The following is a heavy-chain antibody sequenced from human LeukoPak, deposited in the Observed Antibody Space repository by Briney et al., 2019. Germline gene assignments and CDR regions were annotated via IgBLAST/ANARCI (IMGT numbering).Heavy chain of an antibody. CDR3: ARAVGCSGGSCYLQYNWFDP. Sequence: SVKVSCKASGGTFSSYAISWVRQAPGQGLEWMGGIIPIFGTANYAQKFQGRVTITADESTSTAYMELSSLRSEDTAVYYCARAVGCSGGSCYLQYNWFDPWGQGTLVTVSS. J-gene: IGHJ5*02. D-gene: IGHD2-15*01. V-gene: IGHV1-69*01. CDR2: IIPIFGTA. CDR1: GGTFSSYA.